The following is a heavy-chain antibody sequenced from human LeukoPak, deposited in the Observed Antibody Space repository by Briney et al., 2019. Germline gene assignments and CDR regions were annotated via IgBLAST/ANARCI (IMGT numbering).Heavy chain of an antibody. Sequence: PGGSLRLSCAASGFTFSSYGMSWVRQAPGKGLEWVSVIYSDGSTSYTDSVKGRFTISRDNSKNTLYLQMNSLRAEDTAVYYCARARIPVAAGMDVWGQGTTVTVSS. CDR1: GFTFSSYG. J-gene: IGHJ6*02. CDR3: ARARIPVAAGMDV. D-gene: IGHD6-19*01. CDR2: IYSDGST. V-gene: IGHV3-53*01.